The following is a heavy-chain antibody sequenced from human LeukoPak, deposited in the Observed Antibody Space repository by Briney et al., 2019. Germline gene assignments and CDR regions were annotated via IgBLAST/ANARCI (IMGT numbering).Heavy chain of an antibody. D-gene: IGHD1-26*01. CDR2: IYYSGST. Sequence: SETLSLTCTVSGSSISSYYWSWIRQPPGKGLEWIGYIYYSGSTNYNPSLKSRVTISVDTSKNQFSLKLSSVTAADTAVYYCARGVGAANFDYWGQGTLVTVSS. V-gene: IGHV4-59*01. CDR3: ARGVGAANFDY. J-gene: IGHJ4*02. CDR1: GSSISSYY.